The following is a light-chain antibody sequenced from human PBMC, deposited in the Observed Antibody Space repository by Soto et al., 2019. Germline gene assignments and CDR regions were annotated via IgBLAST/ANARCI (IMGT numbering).Light chain of an antibody. V-gene: IGKV1-9*01. CDR3: QQLNSYPRT. Sequence: DIQLTQSPSFLSASVGDRVTITCRASQGISSYLAWYQQKPGKAPKLLIYAASTLQSGVPSRFSGSGSGTEFDLTISSLQPEDFATHSCQQLNSYPRTFGPGTNVDIK. J-gene: IGKJ3*01. CDR1: QGISSY. CDR2: AAS.